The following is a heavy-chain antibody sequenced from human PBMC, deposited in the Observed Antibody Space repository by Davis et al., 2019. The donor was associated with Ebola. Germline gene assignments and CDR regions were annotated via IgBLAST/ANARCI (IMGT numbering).Heavy chain of an antibody. CDR3: ARGTRDGYNDFDY. V-gene: IGHV4-59*01. J-gene: IGHJ4*02. D-gene: IGHD5-24*01. Sequence: PSETLSLTCTVSGGSISSYYWSWIRQPPGKGLEWIGYIYYSGSTNYNPSLKSRVTISVDTSKNQFSLKLSSVTAADTAVYYCARGTRDGYNDFDYWGQGTMVTVSS. CDR1: GGSISSYY. CDR2: IYYSGST.